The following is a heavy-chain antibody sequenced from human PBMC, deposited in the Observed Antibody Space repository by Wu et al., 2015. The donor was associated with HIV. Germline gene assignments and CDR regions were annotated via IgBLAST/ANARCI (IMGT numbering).Heavy chain of an antibody. J-gene: IGHJ6*02. V-gene: IGHV1-69*13. CDR3: ARGGHEDCGGDCYFYYYYGMDV. D-gene: IGHD2-21*02. CDR2: IIPIFGTA. CDR1: GGTFSSYA. Sequence: QVQLVQSGAEVKKPGSSVKVSCKASGGTFSSYAISWVRQAPGQGLEWMGRIIPIFGTANYAQKFQGRVTITADESTSTAYMELSSLRSEDTAVYYCARGGHEDCGGDCYFYYYYGMDVVGPRGPTVTVSS.